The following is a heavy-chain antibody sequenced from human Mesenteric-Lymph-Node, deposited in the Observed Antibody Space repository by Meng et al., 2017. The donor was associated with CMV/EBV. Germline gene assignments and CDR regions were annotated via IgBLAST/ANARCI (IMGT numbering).Heavy chain of an antibody. D-gene: IGHD3-3*01. CDR1: AYSISSGYY. Sequence: SETLSLTCNISAYSISSGYYWGWIRQPPGKGLEWIGNMYHSGSTYYNPSLRSRVTMSMDTSKNQFSLRLSSVTAADTAMYYCARDCRGSFRNGCDYYGMDVWGQGTTVTVSS. CDR3: ARDCRGSFRNGCDYYGMDV. V-gene: IGHV4-38-2*02. CDR2: MYHSGST. J-gene: IGHJ6*02.